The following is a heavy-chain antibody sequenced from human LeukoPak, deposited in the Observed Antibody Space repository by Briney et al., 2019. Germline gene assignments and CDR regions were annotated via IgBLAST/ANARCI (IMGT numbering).Heavy chain of an antibody. CDR3: ASLYCSGGSCNFDY. J-gene: IGHJ4*02. V-gene: IGHV1-69*04. CDR1: GGTFSSYA. Sequence: GASVKVSCKASGGTFSSYAISWVRQAPGQGREWMGRIIPIFGIANYAQKFQGRVTITADKSTSTAYMELSSLRSEDTAVYYCASLYCSGGSCNFDYWGQGTLVTVSS. D-gene: IGHD2-15*01. CDR2: IIPIFGIA.